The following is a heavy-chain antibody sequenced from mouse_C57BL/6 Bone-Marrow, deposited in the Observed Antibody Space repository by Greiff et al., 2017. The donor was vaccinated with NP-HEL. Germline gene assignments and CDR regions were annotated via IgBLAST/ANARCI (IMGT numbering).Heavy chain of an antibody. J-gene: IGHJ2*01. D-gene: IGHD1-1*01. CDR1: GYTFSSYW. Sequence: QVQLQQPGAELVKPGASVKLSCKASGYTFSSYWMHWVKQRPGQGLEWIGMIHPGGGSTNYNEKFKGKATLTVDKSSSTAYMQLSSLTSEDSAVYYCANYYGSNGGRGTALTVSA. CDR2: IHPGGGST. V-gene: IGHV1-64*01. CDR3: ANYYGSN.